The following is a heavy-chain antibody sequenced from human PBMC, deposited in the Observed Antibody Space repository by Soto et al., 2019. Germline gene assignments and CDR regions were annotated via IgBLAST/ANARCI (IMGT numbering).Heavy chain of an antibody. D-gene: IGHD3-3*01. J-gene: IGHJ5*02. CDR1: GYTFTSYG. CDR2: ISAYNGNT. V-gene: IGHV1-18*01. Sequence: GASVKVSCKASGYTFTSYGISWVRQAPRQGLEWMGWISAYNGNTNYAQKLQGRVTMTTDTSTSTAYMELRSLRSDDTAVYYCARDITIFGVVPRNWFDPWGQGTLVTVSS. CDR3: ARDITIFGVVPRNWFDP.